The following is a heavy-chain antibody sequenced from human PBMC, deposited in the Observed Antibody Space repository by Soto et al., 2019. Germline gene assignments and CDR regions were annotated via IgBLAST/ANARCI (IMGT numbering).Heavy chain of an antibody. D-gene: IGHD3-22*01. CDR1: GFTFSSYW. V-gene: IGHV3-74*01. J-gene: IGHJ6*02. CDR3: ARGGDYDSSGYYYYYYYGMDV. CDR2: INSDGSST. Sequence: PGGSLRLSCAASGFTFSSYWMHWVRQAPGKGLVWVSRINSDGSSTSYADSVKGRFTISRDNAKNTLYLQMNSLRAEDTAVYYCARGGDYDSSGYYYYYYYGMDVWGQGTTVTVSS.